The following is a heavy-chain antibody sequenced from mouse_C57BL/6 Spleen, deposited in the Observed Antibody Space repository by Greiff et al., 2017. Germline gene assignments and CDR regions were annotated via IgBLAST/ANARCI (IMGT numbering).Heavy chain of an antibody. CDR1: GYSFTDYN. V-gene: IGHV1-39*01. CDR2: INPNYGTT. Sequence: EVQLQQSGPELVKPGASVKISCKASGYSFTDYNMNWVKQSNGKSLEWIGVINPNYGTTSYNQKFKGKATLTVDQSSSTAYMQLNSLSSEDSAVYYCASEDYGSSQGGDYWGQGTTLTVSS. CDR3: ASEDYGSSQGGDY. J-gene: IGHJ2*01. D-gene: IGHD1-1*01.